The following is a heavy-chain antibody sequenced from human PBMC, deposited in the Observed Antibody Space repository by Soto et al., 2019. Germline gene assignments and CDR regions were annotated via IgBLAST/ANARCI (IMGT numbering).Heavy chain of an antibody. CDR3: AKVKGRGDYLFGRFDY. J-gene: IGHJ4*02. V-gene: IGHV3-23*01. Sequence: EVQLLESGGGLVQPGGSLRLSCAASGFTFSSYAMSWVRQAPGKGLEWVSAISGSGGSTYYADSVKGRFTISRDNSKNTLYLQMNSLRAEDTAVYYCAKVKGRGDYLFGRFDYWGQGTLVTVSS. CDR2: ISGSGGST. CDR1: GFTFSSYA. D-gene: IGHD4-17*01.